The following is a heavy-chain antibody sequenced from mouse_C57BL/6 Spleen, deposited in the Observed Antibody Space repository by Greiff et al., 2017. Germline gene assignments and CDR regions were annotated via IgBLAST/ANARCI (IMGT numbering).Heavy chain of an antibody. J-gene: IGHJ1*03. CDR3: TREGYYGSSHWYFDV. Sequence: EVQLVESGEGLVKPGGSLKLSCAASGFTFSSYAMSWVRQTPEKRLEWVAYISSGGDYIYYADTVKGRFTISRDNARNTLYLQMSSLKSEDTAMYYCTREGYYGSSHWYFDVWGTGTTVTVSS. CDR1: GFTFSSYA. V-gene: IGHV5-9-1*02. D-gene: IGHD1-1*01. CDR2: ISSGGDYI.